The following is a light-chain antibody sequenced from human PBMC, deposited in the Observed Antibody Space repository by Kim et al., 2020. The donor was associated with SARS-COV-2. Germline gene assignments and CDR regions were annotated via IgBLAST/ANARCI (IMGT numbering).Light chain of an antibody. J-gene: IGKJ4*01. CDR2: DAS. CDR3: QQRTNPIT. CDR1: QSVNSD. V-gene: IGKV3-11*01. Sequence: LSLCPGKRAAPSCRASQSVNSDLVWYQQKPGQSPRLLIYDASNRATGIPARFSGSGFRTDFTLAISSLEPEDSAVYYSQQRTNPITFGGGTKVDIK.